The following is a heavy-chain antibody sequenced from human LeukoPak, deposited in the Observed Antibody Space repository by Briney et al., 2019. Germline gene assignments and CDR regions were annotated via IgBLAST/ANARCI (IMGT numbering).Heavy chain of an antibody. CDR3: AREMGDSKYYFDY. V-gene: IGHV1-69*13. D-gene: IGHD2-21*02. J-gene: IGHJ4*02. CDR2: IIPIFGTA. CDR1: GGTFSSYA. Sequence: SVKVSCKASGGTFSSYAISWVRQAPGQGLEWMGGIIPIFGTANYAQRFQGRVTITADESTSTAYMELSSLRSEDTAVYYCAREMGDSKYYFDYWGQGTLVTVSS.